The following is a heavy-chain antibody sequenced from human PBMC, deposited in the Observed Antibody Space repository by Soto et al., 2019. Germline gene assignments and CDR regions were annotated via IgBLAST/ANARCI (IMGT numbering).Heavy chain of an antibody. Sequence: GGSLRLSCAASGFTFSSYSMNWVRQAPGKGLEWVSSISSSSSYIYYADSVKGRFTISRDNAKNSLYLQMNSLRAEDKAVYYCARDLTGDSFDIWGQGTMVTVSS. CDR2: ISSSSSYI. V-gene: IGHV3-21*01. D-gene: IGHD7-27*01. CDR1: GFTFSSYS. J-gene: IGHJ3*02. CDR3: ARDLTGDSFDI.